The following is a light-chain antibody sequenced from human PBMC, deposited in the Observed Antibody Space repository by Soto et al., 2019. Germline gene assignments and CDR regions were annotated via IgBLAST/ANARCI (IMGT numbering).Light chain of an antibody. CDR2: DAS. Sequence: DIQVTQSPSTLSAAVGDRVTITCLASQSISNRLAWYQQKPGKAPKVLIYDASILQSGVPSRFSGSGSGTDFTLTISSLQPEDFATYFCQQSFSIPYTFGQGTKVDNK. CDR3: QQSFSIPYT. CDR1: QSISNR. J-gene: IGKJ2*01. V-gene: IGKV1-5*01.